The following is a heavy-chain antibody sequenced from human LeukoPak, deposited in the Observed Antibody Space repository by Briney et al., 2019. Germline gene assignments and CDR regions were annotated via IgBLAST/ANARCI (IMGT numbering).Heavy chain of an antibody. V-gene: IGHV1-69*05. CDR1: GGTFSSYA. D-gene: IGHD4-11*01. Sequence: SVKVSCKASGGTFSSYAISWVRQAPGQGLEWMGGIIPIFGTANYAQKFQGRVTITTDESTSTAYMELSRLRSDDTAVYYCAREVYSNYGAIDYWGQGTLVTVSS. CDR2: IIPIFGTA. J-gene: IGHJ4*02. CDR3: AREVYSNYGAIDY.